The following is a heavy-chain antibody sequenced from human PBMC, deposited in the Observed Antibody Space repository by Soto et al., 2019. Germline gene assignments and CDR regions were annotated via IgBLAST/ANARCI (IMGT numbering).Heavy chain of an antibody. J-gene: IGHJ6*02. CDR2: ISAYNGNT. CDR3: ARHPELWFGESLGYYGMDV. CDR1: GYTFTSYG. Sequence: QVQLVQSGAEVKKPGASVKVSCKASGYTFTSYGISWVRQAPGQGLEWMGWISAYNGNTNYAQKLQVRVTMTTDTSTSTAYMELRSLRSDDTAVYYCARHPELWFGESLGYYGMDVWGQGTTVTVSS. D-gene: IGHD3-10*01. V-gene: IGHV1-18*01.